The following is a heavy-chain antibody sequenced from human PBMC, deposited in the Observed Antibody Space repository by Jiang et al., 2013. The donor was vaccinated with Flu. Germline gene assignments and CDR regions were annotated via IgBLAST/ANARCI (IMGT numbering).Heavy chain of an antibody. J-gene: IGHJ4*02. Sequence: LLKPSETLSLTCAVYGGSFSGYYWSWIRQPPGKGLEWIGEINHSGSTNYNPSLKSRVTISVDTSKNQFSLKLSSVTAADTAVYYCARGRRITMIVVVITTSFDYWGQGTLVTVSS. D-gene: IGHD3-22*01. CDR1: GGSFSGYY. CDR3: ARGRRITMIVVVITTSFDY. CDR2: INHSGST. V-gene: IGHV4-34*01.